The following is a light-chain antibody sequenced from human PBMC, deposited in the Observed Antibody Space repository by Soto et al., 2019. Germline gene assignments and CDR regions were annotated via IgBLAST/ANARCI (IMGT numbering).Light chain of an antibody. J-gene: IGKJ1*01. CDR3: QQYGSSSWT. CDR1: QSVSSSY. V-gene: IGKV3-20*01. CDR2: GAS. Sequence: EIVLTQSPGTLSLSPGERATLSCRASQSVSSSYLAWYQQKPGQAPRLLMYGASSRATGIPDRFSGSGSGTDFNLTIIRLEPEDFAVYYCQQYGSSSWTFGQGTKVEIK.